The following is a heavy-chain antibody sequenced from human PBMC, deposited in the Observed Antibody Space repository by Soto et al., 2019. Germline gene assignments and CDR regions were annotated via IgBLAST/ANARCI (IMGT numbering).Heavy chain of an antibody. CDR3: ARDPIFEYSSSTHYYYGLDV. D-gene: IGHD6-6*01. CDR1: GFSFSSYG. Sequence: PGGSLRLSCAASGFSFSSYGIHWVRQAPGKGLEWVAMISYDGTDEYYADSVKGRFTISRDNSKNTLYLQMNSLRAEDTAVYYCARDPIFEYSSSTHYYYGLDVWGQGTTVTVSS. J-gene: IGHJ6*02. CDR2: ISYDGTDE. V-gene: IGHV3-30*03.